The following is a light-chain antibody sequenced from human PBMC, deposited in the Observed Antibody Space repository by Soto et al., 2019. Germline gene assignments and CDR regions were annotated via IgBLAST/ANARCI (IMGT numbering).Light chain of an antibody. CDR1: QSVSSY. CDR2: DAS. CDR3: QQRSNWPST. V-gene: IGKV3-11*01. J-gene: IGKJ4*01. Sequence: EIVLTQSPATLSLSPGDRATLSCRASQSVSSYVAWYQQKPGQAPRLLIYDASNRATGVPARFSGSGSGTDFTLTISSLQPEDFAVYYCQQRSNWPSTFGGGTKVE.